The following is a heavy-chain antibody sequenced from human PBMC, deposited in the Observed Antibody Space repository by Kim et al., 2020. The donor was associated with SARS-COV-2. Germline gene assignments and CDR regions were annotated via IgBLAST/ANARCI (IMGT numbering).Heavy chain of an antibody. D-gene: IGHD3-16*02. CDR1: GGSISSYY. J-gene: IGHJ3*02. Sequence: SETLSLTCTVSGGSISSYYWSWIRQPPGKGLEWIGYIYYSGSTNYNPSLKSRVTISVDTSKNQFSLKLSSVTAADTAVYYCARVVPPTAFDIWGQGTMVTVSS. V-gene: IGHV4-59*13. CDR3: ARVVPPTAFDI. CDR2: IYYSGST.